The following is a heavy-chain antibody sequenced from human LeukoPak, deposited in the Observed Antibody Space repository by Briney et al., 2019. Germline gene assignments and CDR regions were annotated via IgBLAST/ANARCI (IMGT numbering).Heavy chain of an antibody. CDR1: GFTFSRYW. V-gene: IGHV3-74*01. CDR2: INSKGIGA. D-gene: IGHD6-19*01. J-gene: IGHJ4*02. Sequence: PGGSRRLSCAASGFTFSRYWIDWVRQAPGECRGWVSRINSKGIGAVYGDSGKYRFTISRDNAKNSLYLQMKSLRAEDTAVYYCARDSSGWGFFDYWGQGTLVTVSS. CDR3: ARDSSGWGFFDY.